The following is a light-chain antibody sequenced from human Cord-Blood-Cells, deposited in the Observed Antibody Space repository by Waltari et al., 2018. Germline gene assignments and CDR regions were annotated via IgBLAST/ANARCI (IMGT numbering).Light chain of an antibody. CDR3: QQYYSYPLT. Sequence: AIRMTQSPSSFSASTGDRVTITCRASLGISSYLAWYQQKPGKAPKLLIYAASTLQSGVPSRFSGIGAGTDFTLTISCLQSEDFATYYCQQYYSYPLTFGGGTKVEIK. CDR2: AAS. J-gene: IGKJ4*01. CDR1: LGISSY. V-gene: IGKV1-8*01.